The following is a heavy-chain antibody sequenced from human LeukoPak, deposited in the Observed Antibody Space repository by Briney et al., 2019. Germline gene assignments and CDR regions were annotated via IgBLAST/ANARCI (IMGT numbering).Heavy chain of an antibody. D-gene: IGHD6-13*01. CDR2: IIPIFGTA. V-gene: IGHV1-69*13. J-gene: IGHJ6*03. CDR1: GGTFSSYA. CDR3: ARGGDSSSITTYYYYYYMDV. Sequence: GASVEVSCKASGGTFSSYAISWVRQAPGQGLEWMGGIIPIFGTANYAQKFQGRVTITADESTSTAYMELSSLRSEDTAVYYCARGGDSSSITTYYYYYYMDVWGKGTTVTVSS.